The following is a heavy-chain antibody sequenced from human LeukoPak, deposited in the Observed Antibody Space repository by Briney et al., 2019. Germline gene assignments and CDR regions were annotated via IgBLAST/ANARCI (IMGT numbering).Heavy chain of an antibody. CDR2: IIPIFGTA. Sequence: SVKVSCKASGGTFSSYAISWVRQAPGQGLEWMGGIIPIFGTANYAQNFQGRVTITADESTSTAYMELSSLRSEDTAVYYCARAPGYCSGGSCSWFDYWGQGTLVTVSS. CDR3: ARAPGYCSGGSCSWFDY. V-gene: IGHV1-69*13. CDR1: GGTFSSYA. D-gene: IGHD2-15*01. J-gene: IGHJ4*02.